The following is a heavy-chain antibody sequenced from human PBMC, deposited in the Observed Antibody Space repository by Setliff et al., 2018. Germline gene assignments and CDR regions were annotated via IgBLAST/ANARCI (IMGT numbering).Heavy chain of an antibody. CDR3: TTDGIAAAVEGYIYXXMDV. Sequence: GGSLRLSCAASGFTFSSYSMNWVRQAPGKGLEWVGRIKSKTDGGTTDYASPVKGRFTISRDDSKNTLYLQMNSLKTEDTAVYYCTTDGIAAAVEGYIYXXMDVWGQGTTVTVSS. CDR1: GFTFSSYS. D-gene: IGHD6-13*01. J-gene: IGHJ6*02. CDR2: IKSKTDGGTT. V-gene: IGHV3-15*01.